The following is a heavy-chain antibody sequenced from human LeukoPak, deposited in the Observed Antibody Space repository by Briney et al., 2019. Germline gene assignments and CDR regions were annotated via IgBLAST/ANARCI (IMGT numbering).Heavy chain of an antibody. J-gene: IGHJ3*02. CDR2: IKQDGSEK. D-gene: IGHD3-10*01. CDR1: GFTFSSYW. V-gene: IGHV3-7*01. CDR3: ARVELLWFGELLSTRPDAFDI. Sequence: GGSLRLSCAASGFTFSSYWMSWVRQAPGKGLKWVANIKQDGSEKYYVDSVKGRFTISRDNAKNSLYLQMNSLRAEDTAVYYCARVELLWFGELLSTRPDAFDIWGQGTMVTVSS.